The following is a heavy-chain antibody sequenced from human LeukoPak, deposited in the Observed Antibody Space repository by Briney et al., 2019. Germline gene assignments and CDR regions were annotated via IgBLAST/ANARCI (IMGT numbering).Heavy chain of an antibody. CDR3: ARPFWGDSLDAFDI. D-gene: IGHD3-3*01. CDR1: GYNFASSW. Sequence: GESLKISCKGSGYNFASSWIAWVRQVPGKGLEWMGIIYPGDSDTRYSPSFQGQVTISADKSISTAYLQWSSLKASDTAMYYRARPFWGDSLDAFDIWGQGTMVTVSS. CDR2: IYPGDSDT. J-gene: IGHJ3*02. V-gene: IGHV5-51*01.